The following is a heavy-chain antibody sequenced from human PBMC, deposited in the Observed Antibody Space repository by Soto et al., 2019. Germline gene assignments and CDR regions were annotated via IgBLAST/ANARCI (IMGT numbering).Heavy chain of an antibody. J-gene: IGHJ4*02. CDR3: ARGGVSTRTFDY. CDR2: IYPSDSDT. D-gene: IGHD3-3*01. V-gene: IGHV5-51*01. Sequence: GECLKISCRSSGYNLAVYCLAWVFQMPGKGLELMGIIYPSDSDTRYRPSFQGQVTISADKSISSAYLQWSSLRASDTAMYYCARGGVSTRTFDYWGQGTPVTVSS. CDR1: GYNLAVYC.